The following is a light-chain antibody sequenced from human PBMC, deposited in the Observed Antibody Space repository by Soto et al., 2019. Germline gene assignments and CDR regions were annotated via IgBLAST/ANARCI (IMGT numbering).Light chain of an antibody. CDR1: QSVSNTY. CDR2: GAS. J-gene: IGKJ5*01. Sequence: DIVLTQSPGTLSLSPGERATLSCRSSQSVSNTYLAWYQQKPGQAPRLLIYGASSRATGIPDRFSGSGSGTDFTLTISSLQSEDFEVYYCQQYNNWPITFGQGTRLEI. CDR3: QQYNNWPIT. V-gene: IGKV3-20*01.